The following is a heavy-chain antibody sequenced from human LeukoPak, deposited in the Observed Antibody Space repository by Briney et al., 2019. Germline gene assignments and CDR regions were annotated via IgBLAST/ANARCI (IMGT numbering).Heavy chain of an antibody. CDR1: GGSIRSYY. V-gene: IGHV4-4*07. CDR2: IYTSGST. D-gene: IGHD3-3*01. J-gene: IGHJ5*02. Sequence: PSETLSLTCTVSGGSIRSYYWSWIRQPAGKGLEWIGRIYTSGSTNYNPSLKSRVTMSVDTSKNQFSLKLSSVTAADTAVYYCARGAVLREEYWFDPWGQGTLVTVSS. CDR3: ARGAVLREEYWFDP.